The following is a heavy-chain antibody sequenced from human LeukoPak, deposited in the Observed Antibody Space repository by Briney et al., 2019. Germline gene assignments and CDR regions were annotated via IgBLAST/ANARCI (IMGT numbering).Heavy chain of an antibody. V-gene: IGHV3-30-3*01. J-gene: IGHJ4*02. CDR3: ARDPAYSITIFGVADY. D-gene: IGHD3-3*01. CDR2: ISYDGSNK. CDR1: GFTFSSYA. Sequence: GGSLRLSCAASGFTFSSYAMHWVRQAPGNGLEWVAVISYDGSNKYYADSVKGRFTISRDNSKNTLYLQMNSLRAEDTAVYYCARDPAYSITIFGVADYWGQGTLVTVSS.